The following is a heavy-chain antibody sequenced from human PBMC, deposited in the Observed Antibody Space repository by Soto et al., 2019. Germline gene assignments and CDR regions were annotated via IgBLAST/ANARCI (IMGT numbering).Heavy chain of an antibody. V-gene: IGHV3-23*01. Sequence: GGSLRLSCAASGFTFSSYAMSWVRQAPGKGLEWVSAISGSGGSTYYADSVKGRFTISRDNSKNTLYLQMNSLRAEDTVVYYCAKGDCSSTSCPMDYWGQGTLVTVSS. CDR3: AKGDCSSTSCPMDY. CDR1: GFTFSSYA. D-gene: IGHD2-2*01. J-gene: IGHJ4*02. CDR2: ISGSGGST.